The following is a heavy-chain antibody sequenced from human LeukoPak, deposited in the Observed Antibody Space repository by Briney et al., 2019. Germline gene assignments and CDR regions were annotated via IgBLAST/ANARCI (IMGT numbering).Heavy chain of an antibody. D-gene: IGHD1-26*01. J-gene: IGHJ1*01. Sequence: SQTLSLTCTVSGVSISSGGYYWSWIRQHPGKGLEWIGYIYYSGSTYYNPSLKSRVTISVYTSKNQFSLKLSSVTAADTAVYYCARTPRSAEYFQHWGQGTLVTVSS. CDR1: GVSISSGGYY. CDR2: IYYSGST. CDR3: ARTPRSAEYFQH. V-gene: IGHV4-31*03.